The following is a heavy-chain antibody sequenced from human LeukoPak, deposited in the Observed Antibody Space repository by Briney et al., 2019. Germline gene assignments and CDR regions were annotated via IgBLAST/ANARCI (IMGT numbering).Heavy chain of an antibody. D-gene: IGHD3-22*01. CDR3: ARDAYYYGGSGYFRFDY. CDR1: GGSISSYY. V-gene: IGHV4-4*07. Sequence: SETLSLTCTFSGGSISSYYWSWIRQPAGKGLEWIGRIYTSGSTNYNPSLKSRVTMSVDTSKNRFSLKLSSVTAADTAVYYCARDAYYYGGSGYFRFDYWGQGTLVTVSS. CDR2: IYTSGST. J-gene: IGHJ4*02.